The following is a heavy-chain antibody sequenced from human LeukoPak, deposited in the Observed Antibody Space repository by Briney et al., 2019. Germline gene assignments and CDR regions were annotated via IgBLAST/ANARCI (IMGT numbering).Heavy chain of an antibody. CDR2: INHSGST. J-gene: IGHJ4*02. Sequence: SETLSLTCAVYGGSFSGYYWSWIRQPPGKGLEWIGEINHSGSTNYNPSLKSRVTISVDTSKNQFSLKLSSVTAADTAVYYCASSTRNYDSSGYYPGWGQGTLVTVSS. CDR1: GGSFSGYY. D-gene: IGHD3-22*01. V-gene: IGHV4-34*01. CDR3: ASSTRNYDSSGYYPG.